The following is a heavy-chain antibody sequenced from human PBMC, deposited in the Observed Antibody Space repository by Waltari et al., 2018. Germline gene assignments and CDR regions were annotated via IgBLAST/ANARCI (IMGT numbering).Heavy chain of an antibody. V-gene: IGHV3-15*06. J-gene: IGHJ4*02. Sequence: EVQRVASGGGLITPGGSVRIACVASGFLCADAWSGGVRRAPGKGLEWVGRITSKNSGETENYSAPVKGRFTISRDDSRNTLYLQMSSLETDDTAVYFCTADLAVSDRSGHDYWGQGTLVTVSA. CDR1: GFLCADAW. D-gene: IGHD2-21*01. CDR3: TADLAVSDRSGHDY. CDR2: ITSKNSGETE.